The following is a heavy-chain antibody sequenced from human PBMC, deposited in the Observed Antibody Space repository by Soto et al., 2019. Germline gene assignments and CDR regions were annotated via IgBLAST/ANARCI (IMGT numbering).Heavy chain of an antibody. CDR2: IYYGGTT. Sequence: CWRRIMQPPGKGLEWVGYIYYGGTTSYNPSLKSRLTISLETSKSQFSLRLSSVTAADTAVYYRARLGAFYQALDS. V-gene: IGHV4-59*08. CDR1: C. J-gene: IGHJ5*01. D-gene: IGHD3-3*02. CDR3: ARLGAFYQALDS.